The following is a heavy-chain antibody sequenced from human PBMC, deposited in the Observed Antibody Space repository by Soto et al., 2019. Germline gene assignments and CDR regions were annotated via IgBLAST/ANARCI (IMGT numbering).Heavy chain of an antibody. CDR1: GGSFSCYY. CDR2: ISHSVIT. J-gene: IGHJ5*02. Sequence: SEALSLAFAVYGGSFSCYYWSWIRQPPGKGLEWIGEISHSVITNYNPSLKSRVTISVDTSKNQFSLKLSSVTAADTAVYYCARGILGRRRVPTGIVVVVAATKRFGYNWFDPWGQGTLVTVSS. D-gene: IGHD2-15*01. CDR3: ARGILGRRRVPTGIVVVVAATKRFGYNWFDP. V-gene: IGHV4-34*01.